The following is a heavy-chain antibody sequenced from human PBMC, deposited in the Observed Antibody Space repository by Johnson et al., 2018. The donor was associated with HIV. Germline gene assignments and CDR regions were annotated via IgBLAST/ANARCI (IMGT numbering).Heavy chain of an antibody. CDR2: ISGSGDST. D-gene: IGHD3-9*01. CDR1: GFTFSSYA. V-gene: IGHV3-23*04. J-gene: IGHJ3*02. Sequence: VQLVESGGGLVQRGGSLRLSCAASGFTFSSYAMSWVRQAPGKGLEWVSAISGSGDSTYYADSVKGRFTISRDNSKNTLYLQMNSRSGEDTAVYYCANLGRYFDWFPTTKDAVDIWGQGTMVTVSS. CDR3: ANLGRYFDWFPTTKDAVDI.